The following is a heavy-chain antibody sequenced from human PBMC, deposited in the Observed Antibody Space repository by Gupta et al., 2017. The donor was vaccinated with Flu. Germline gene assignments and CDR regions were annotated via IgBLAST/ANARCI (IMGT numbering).Heavy chain of an antibody. CDR2: IRTKTYGGTA. D-gene: IGHD5-18*01. V-gene: IGHV3-49*04. CDR1: YA. CDR3: TRNRGYNYGYCDY. J-gene: IGHJ4*02. Sequence: YAMSWVRQAPGKGLEWVGFIRTKTYGGTAEYAAAVKGRFTISRDDSKIIAYLQMNSLKTEDTAVYYCTRNRGYNYGYCDYWGQGTLVTVSS.